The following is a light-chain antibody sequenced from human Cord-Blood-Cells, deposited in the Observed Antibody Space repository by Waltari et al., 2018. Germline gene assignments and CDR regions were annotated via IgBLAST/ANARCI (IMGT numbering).Light chain of an antibody. CDR1: SSDVGGYYY. CDR2: EVS. V-gene: IGLV2-14*01. Sequence: QSALTQPASVSGPPGQSITISCTGTSSDVGGYYYSSLYQQHPGKAPKLMIYEVSNRPSGVSNRFSGSKSGNTASLTISGLQAEDEADYYCSSYTSSSTLDVFGTGTKVTVL. J-gene: IGLJ1*01. CDR3: SSYTSSSTLDV.